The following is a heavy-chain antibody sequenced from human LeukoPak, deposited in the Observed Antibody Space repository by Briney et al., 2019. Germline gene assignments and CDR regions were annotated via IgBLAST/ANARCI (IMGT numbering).Heavy chain of an antibody. V-gene: IGHV3-74*01. Sequence: PGGSLRLSCAASGFTFSSYWMHWVRQAPGKGLLWVSRINTDGSSTNYADSVKGRFTISRDNTKNTLYLQMNSLRAEDTAVYYCASRSRYYDSSGYHNWGQGTLVTVSS. D-gene: IGHD3-22*01. CDR1: GFTFSSYW. J-gene: IGHJ4*02. CDR3: ASRSRYYDSSGYHN. CDR2: INTDGSST.